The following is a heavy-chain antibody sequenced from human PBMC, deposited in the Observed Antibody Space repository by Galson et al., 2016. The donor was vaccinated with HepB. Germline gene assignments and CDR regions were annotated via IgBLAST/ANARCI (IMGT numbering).Heavy chain of an antibody. CDR2: ISGSGRIT. CDR3: ARARGYTSTYGGGYHYGMDV. D-gene: IGHD5-18*01. Sequence: SLRLSCAASGFTFSSYAMMWVRQTPGKGLEWVSSISGSGRITYYADSVRGRFTISRDNSKSTLYLRMNSLRAEDTAVYYCARARGYTSTYGGGYHYGMDVWGQGTTVTVSS. CDR1: GFTFSSYA. J-gene: IGHJ6*02. V-gene: IGHV3-23*01.